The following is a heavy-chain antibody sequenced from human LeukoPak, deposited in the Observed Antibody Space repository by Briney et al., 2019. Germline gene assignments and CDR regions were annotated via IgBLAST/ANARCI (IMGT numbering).Heavy chain of an antibody. Sequence: SETLSLTCTVSGGSISRYYWSWIRQPPGKGLEWIGYIYYSGSTNYNPSLKSRVTISVDTSKNQFSLKLSSVTAADTAVYYCAKLSVRGVTVFDYWGQGTLVTVSS. D-gene: IGHD3-10*01. CDR1: GGSISRYY. CDR2: IYYSGST. J-gene: IGHJ4*02. V-gene: IGHV4-59*08. CDR3: AKLSVRGVTVFDY.